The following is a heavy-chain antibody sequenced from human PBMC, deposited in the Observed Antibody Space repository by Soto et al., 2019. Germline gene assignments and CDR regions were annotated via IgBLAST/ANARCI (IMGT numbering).Heavy chain of an antibody. Sequence: QVQLVESGGGVVQPGRSLRLSCSASGFIYSSCAMHWVRQVPGKGLEWLAVVSHDGTLYPYADSVKGRFTISRDNSRKMLYLQMNSLRPDDTAVYYCVKPRSDTWSFDYWGQGTLVTVSS. CDR3: VKPRSDTWSFDY. J-gene: IGHJ4*02. D-gene: IGHD2-8*02. CDR2: VSHDGTLY. CDR1: GFIYSSCA. V-gene: IGHV3-30*18.